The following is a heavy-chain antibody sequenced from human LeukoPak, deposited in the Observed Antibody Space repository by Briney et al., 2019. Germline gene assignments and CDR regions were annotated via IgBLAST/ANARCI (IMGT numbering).Heavy chain of an antibody. CDR3: ARTSIAARRANAFDI. J-gene: IGHJ3*02. D-gene: IGHD6-6*01. V-gene: IGHV4-34*01. CDR1: GGSFSGYY. Sequence: SETLSLTCAVYGGSFSGYYWSWIRQPPGKGLEWIGEINHSGSTNYNPSLKSRVTISVDTSKNQFSLKLSSVTAADTAVYYCARTSIAARRANAFDIWGQGTVVTVSS. CDR2: INHSGST.